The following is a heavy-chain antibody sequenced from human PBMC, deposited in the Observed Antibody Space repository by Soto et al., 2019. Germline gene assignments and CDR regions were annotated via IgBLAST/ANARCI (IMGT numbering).Heavy chain of an antibody. V-gene: IGHV3-72*01. Sequence: LRLSCTVSAISEFSFSDQYMDWVRQAPGKGLEWVGRSRNRVNNLSTAYAASVQGRFTISRDESKNTVYLQMNSLKTDDTAVYYCSRVDPSAKRPDYWGQGTLVTVSS. J-gene: IGHJ4*02. CDR1: AISEFSFSDQY. D-gene: IGHD2-15*01. CDR2: SRNRVNNLST. CDR3: SRVDPSAKRPDY.